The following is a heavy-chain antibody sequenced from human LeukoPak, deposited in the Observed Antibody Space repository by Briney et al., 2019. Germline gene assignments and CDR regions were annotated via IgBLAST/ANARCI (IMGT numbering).Heavy chain of an antibody. CDR2: IYYSGST. V-gene: IGHV4-59*01. CDR1: SGFISSYY. Sequence: PSETLSLTCTDSSGFISSYYWSWIRQPPGKGLEWIGYIYYSGSTSYNPSLKSRLTILVDTSKNQLSLKLSSVTAADTAVYYCARGRSDYYFDYWGQGTLVTSPQ. CDR3: ARGRSDYYFDY. J-gene: IGHJ4*02. D-gene: IGHD2-21*02.